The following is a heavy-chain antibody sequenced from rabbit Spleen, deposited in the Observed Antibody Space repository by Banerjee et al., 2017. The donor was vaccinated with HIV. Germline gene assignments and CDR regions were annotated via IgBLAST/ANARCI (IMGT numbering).Heavy chain of an antibody. Sequence: QSLEESGGDLVKPGASLTLSCTASGFSFSGGYWISWGRQAPGKGLEWIACVGTGSGRTYYANWAKGRFTISNTSTTVTLQMTSLTAADTATYLCAKNPDISYGDAGLNLWGPGTLVTVS. D-gene: IGHD6-1*01. CDR2: VGTGSGRT. J-gene: IGHJ4*01. CDR1: GFSFSGGYW. V-gene: IGHV1S40*01. CDR3: AKNPDISYGDAGLNL.